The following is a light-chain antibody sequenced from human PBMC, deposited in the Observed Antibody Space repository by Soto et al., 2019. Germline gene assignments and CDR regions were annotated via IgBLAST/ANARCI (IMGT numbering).Light chain of an antibody. CDR3: QQYSDWPRT. V-gene: IGKV3-15*01. Sequence: EILMTQSPATLPVSPGERATLSCRASQSVSANLAWYQHKPGQAPRLLIYGTPTRATGIPARFSGSGSGTHFILSISSLQSEDFAIYYCQQYSDWPRTFGQGTKVDIK. CDR1: QSVSAN. CDR2: GTP. J-gene: IGKJ1*01.